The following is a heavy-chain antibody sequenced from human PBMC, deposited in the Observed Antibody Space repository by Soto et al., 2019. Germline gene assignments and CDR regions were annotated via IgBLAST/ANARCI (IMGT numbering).Heavy chain of an antibody. D-gene: IGHD6-13*01. CDR2: IIPYYNTL. CDR1: EGTFNSYA. V-gene: IGHV1-69*01. CDR3: ASGARRWYPYFFDS. Sequence: QAQVVQSGAEVRKPGSSVKLSCKASEGTFNSYAIAWVRQAPGQGLEWMGGIIPYYNTLNYAQKFQDRVTIPSDAYTNPVDTELSSMRSDDTAVYSCASGARRWYPYFFDSWAQGTLVTVAS. J-gene: IGHJ4*02.